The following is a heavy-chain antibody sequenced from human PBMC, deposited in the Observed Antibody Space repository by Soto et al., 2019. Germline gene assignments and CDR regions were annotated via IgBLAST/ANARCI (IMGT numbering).Heavy chain of an antibody. CDR2: IYYSGST. CDR1: GGSISSYY. D-gene: IGHD6-13*01. Sequence: SETLSLTCTVSGGSISSYYWSWIRQPPGKGLEWIGYIYYSGSTNYNPSLKSRVTISVDTSKDQFSLKLSSVTAADTAVYYCARERPDGSRLDPWGQGTLVTVSS. V-gene: IGHV4-59*12. J-gene: IGHJ5*02. CDR3: ARERPDGSRLDP.